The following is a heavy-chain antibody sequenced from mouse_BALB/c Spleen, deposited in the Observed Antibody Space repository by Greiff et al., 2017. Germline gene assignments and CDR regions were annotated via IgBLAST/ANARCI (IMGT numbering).Heavy chain of an antibody. CDR1: GYTFTDYY. D-gene: IGHD2-3*01. CDR3: ARGGDGYSYAMDY. Sequence: EVQLQQSGPELVKPGASVKISCKASGYTFTDYYMHWVKQSHGKSLEWIGYIYPYNGGTGYNQKFKSKATLTVDNSSSTAYMGLRSLTSEDSAVYYCARGGDGYSYAMDYWGQGTTVTVSS. J-gene: IGHJ4*01. CDR2: IYPYNGGT. V-gene: IGHV1S29*02.